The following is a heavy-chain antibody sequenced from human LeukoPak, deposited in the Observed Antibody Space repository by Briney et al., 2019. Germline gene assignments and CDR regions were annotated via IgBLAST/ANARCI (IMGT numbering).Heavy chain of an antibody. D-gene: IGHD1-26*01. J-gene: IGHJ6*02. CDR1: GFTFSSYG. CDR2: IWYDGSNK. V-gene: IGHV3-33*01. CDR3: ARKLAGAVRMVSAGMDV. Sequence: GGSLRLSCAASGFTFSSYGMHWVRQAPGKGLEWVAVIWYDGSNKYYADSVKGRFTISRDNSKNTLYLQMNSLRAEDTAVYYCARKLAGAVRMVSAGMDVWGQGTTVTVSS.